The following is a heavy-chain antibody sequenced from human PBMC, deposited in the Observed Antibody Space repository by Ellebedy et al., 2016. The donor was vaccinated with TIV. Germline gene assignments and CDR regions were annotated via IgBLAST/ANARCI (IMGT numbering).Heavy chain of an antibody. Sequence: AASVKVSCKASGYTFTSYGISWVRQAPGQGLEWMGWISAYNGNTNYAQKFQGRVTMTTDTSTSTAYMDLRSLRSDDTAVYYCARGVVECSGGSCIDYWGQGTLVTVSS. D-gene: IGHD2-15*01. V-gene: IGHV1-18*01. CDR2: ISAYNGNT. CDR1: GYTFTSYG. CDR3: ARGVVECSGGSCIDY. J-gene: IGHJ4*02.